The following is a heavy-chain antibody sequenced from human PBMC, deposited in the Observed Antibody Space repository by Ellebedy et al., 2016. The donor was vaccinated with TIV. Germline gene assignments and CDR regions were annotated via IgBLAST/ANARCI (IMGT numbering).Heavy chain of an antibody. CDR3: ARTYQTAMVRGVISPCDY. CDR2: IKQDGTEE. Sequence: GGSLRLXXAASGFTFSSHWMTWARQAPGKGLEWVANIKQDGTEEYYVDSVKGRFTISRDNAKNSLYLQMNSLRAEDTAVYYCARTYQTAMVRGVISPCDYWGQGTLVTVPS. CDR1: GFTFSSHW. J-gene: IGHJ4*02. D-gene: IGHD3-10*01. V-gene: IGHV3-7*01.